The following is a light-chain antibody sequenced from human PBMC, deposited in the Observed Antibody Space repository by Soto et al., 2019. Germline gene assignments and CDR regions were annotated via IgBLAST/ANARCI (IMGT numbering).Light chain of an antibody. CDR2: KAS. V-gene: IGKV1-5*03. CDR3: QQYKDYRT. CDR1: QSITTW. Sequence: NQMSQSLSTLSAYVGDRVTITCRASQSITTWLAWYQQKPGKAPKLLIYKASTLESGVPSRFSGSGSGTEFTLTISNLQPDDVATYYCQQYKDYRTFGQGTKVDNK. J-gene: IGKJ1*01.